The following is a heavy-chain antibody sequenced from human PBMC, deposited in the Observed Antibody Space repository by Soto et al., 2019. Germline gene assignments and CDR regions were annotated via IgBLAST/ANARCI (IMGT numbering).Heavy chain of an antibody. J-gene: IGHJ4*02. CDR3: ARHSRKYQPPGFDY. D-gene: IGHD2-2*01. Sequence: PSETLSLTCTVSGGSISSYYWSWIRQPPGKGLEWIGYIYYSGSTNYNPSLKSRVTISVDTSKNQFSLKLSSVTAADTAAYYCARHSRKYQPPGFDYWGQGTLVTVSS. CDR1: GGSISSYY. CDR2: IYYSGST. V-gene: IGHV4-59*08.